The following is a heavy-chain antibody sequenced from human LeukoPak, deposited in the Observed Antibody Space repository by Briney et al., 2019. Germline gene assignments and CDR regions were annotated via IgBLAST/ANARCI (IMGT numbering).Heavy chain of an antibody. Sequence: PGGSLRLSCAASGFTFSSYSMNWVRQAPGKGLEWVSSISSSSSYIYYADSVKGRFTISRDNAKNSLYLQMNSLRAEDTAVYYCASDVVVTAIRSYNNKYSPEYFQHWGQGTLVTVSS. J-gene: IGHJ1*01. CDR2: ISSSSSYI. V-gene: IGHV3-21*01. D-gene: IGHD2-21*02. CDR1: GFTFSSYS. CDR3: ASDVVVTAIRSYNNKYSPEYFQH.